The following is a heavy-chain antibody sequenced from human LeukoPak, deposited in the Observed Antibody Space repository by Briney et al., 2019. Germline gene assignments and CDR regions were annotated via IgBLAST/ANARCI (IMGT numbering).Heavy chain of an antibody. CDR3: AREYSGSYYLDC. CDR1: GYTFTNYY. CDR2: INPSGGDT. Sequence: ASVEVSCKASGYTFTNYYMHWVRQAPGQGLEWMGIINPSGGDTSYAQKFQGRVTMTRDTSTSTVYMELSSLRSEDTAVYYCAREYSGSYYLDCWGQGTLVTVSS. J-gene: IGHJ4*02. D-gene: IGHD1-26*01. V-gene: IGHV1-46*01.